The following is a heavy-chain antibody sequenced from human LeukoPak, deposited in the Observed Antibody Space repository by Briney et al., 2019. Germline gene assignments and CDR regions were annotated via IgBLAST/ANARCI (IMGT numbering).Heavy chain of an antibody. CDR2: MNPNSGNT. J-gene: IGHJ6*02. D-gene: IGHD2-15*01. Sequence: GASVKVSCKASGYTSTSYDINWVRQATGQGLEWMGWMNPNSGNTGYAQKFQGRVTMTRNTSISTAYMELSSLRSEDTAVYYCAREKDIVVVVAAGSSSSGMDVWGQGTTVTVSS. V-gene: IGHV1-8*01. CDR3: AREKDIVVVVAAGSSSSGMDV. CDR1: GYTSTSYD.